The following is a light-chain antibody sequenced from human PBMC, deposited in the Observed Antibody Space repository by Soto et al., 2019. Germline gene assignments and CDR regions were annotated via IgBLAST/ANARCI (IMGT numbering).Light chain of an antibody. CDR2: DVS. J-gene: IGLJ2*01. V-gene: IGLV2-11*01. Sequence: QSVLTRPRSVSGSPGQSVTISCTGTSSDVGGYKYVSWYQQHPGKVPKLMMFDVSERPSGVPDRFSGSKSGNTASLSISGLQAEDEADYYCCAYAGSYTVLFGGGTKLTVL. CDR3: CAYAGSYTVL. CDR1: SSDVGGYKY.